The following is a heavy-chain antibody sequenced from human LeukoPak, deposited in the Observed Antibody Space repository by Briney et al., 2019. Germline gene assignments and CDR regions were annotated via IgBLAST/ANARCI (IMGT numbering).Heavy chain of an antibody. V-gene: IGHV4-4*02. D-gene: IGHD1-26*01. Sequence: SETLSLTCAVSGGPISSTNWWSWVRQPPGKGLEWIGEIYLSGSTNYNPSLRSRITISVDKSKDRFSLRLSSVTAADTAVYYCARKIGSSGAFDIWGQGTMVTVSS. CDR1: GGPISSTNW. CDR2: IYLSGST. J-gene: IGHJ3*02. CDR3: ARKIGSSGAFDI.